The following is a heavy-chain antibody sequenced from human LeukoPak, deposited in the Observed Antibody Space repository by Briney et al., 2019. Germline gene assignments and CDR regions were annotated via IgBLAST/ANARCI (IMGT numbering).Heavy chain of an antibody. D-gene: IGHD6-19*01. J-gene: IGHJ4*02. CDR2: IIPIFGTA. CDR1: GGTFSSYA. V-gene: IGHV1-69*06. CDR3: ARGGYSSGWYGALYY. Sequence: SVKVSCKASGGTFSSYAIGWVRQAPGQGLEWMGGIIPIFGTANYAQKFQGRVTITADKSTSTAYMELSSLRSEDTAVYYCARGGYSSGWYGALYYWGQGTLVTVSS.